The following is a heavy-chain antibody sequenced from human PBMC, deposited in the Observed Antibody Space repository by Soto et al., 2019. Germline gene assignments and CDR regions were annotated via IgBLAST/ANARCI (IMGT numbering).Heavy chain of an antibody. CDR1: GGSISSGDYN. V-gene: IGHV4-30-4*01. CDR2: VYHTGTT. Sequence: VQLQESGPGLVKPSQTLSLTCSDSGGSISSGDYNWTWIRQPPGKGLECVGNVYHTGTTYYNPSLKRRVSISVDTSKNLFSLRLSSVTAADTAVYYCARDKWELPLDIWGPGTVVTVSS. J-gene: IGHJ3*02. D-gene: IGHD1-26*01. CDR3: ARDKWELPLDI.